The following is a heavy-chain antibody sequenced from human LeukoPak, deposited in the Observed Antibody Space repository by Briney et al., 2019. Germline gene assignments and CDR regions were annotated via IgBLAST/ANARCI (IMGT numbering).Heavy chain of an antibody. CDR3: ARRNYASGSYYLDS. CDR1: GVSISSYY. J-gene: IGHJ4*02. V-gene: IGHV4-59*08. D-gene: IGHD3-10*01. CDR2: IYYSGSI. Sequence: SETLSLTCAVSGVSISSYYWTWVRQPPGKGLEWVGYIYYSGSINYNPSLKRRLTISLEASKSQFSLKLSSGTAADAAVYYCARRNYASGSYYLDSWGQGTLVTAAS.